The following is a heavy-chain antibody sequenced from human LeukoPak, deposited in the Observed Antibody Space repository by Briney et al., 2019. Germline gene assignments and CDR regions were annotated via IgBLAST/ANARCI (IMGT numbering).Heavy chain of an antibody. CDR3: ARMAWDGDYVDGY. D-gene: IGHD4-17*01. CDR1: GFTVSSNY. J-gene: IGHJ4*02. V-gene: IGHV3-53*01. CDR2: IHSGGST. Sequence: GGSLRLSCAASGFTVSSNYMSWVRQAPGKGLEWVSLIHSGGSTYYADSVKGRFTISRDNSKNTLYLQMNSLRAEDTAVYYCARMAWDGDYVDGYWGQGTLVTVSS.